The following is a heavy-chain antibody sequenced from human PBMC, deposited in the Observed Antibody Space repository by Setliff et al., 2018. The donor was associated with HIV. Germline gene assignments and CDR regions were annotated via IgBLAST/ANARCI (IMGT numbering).Heavy chain of an antibody. CDR2: INPNSGNA. Sequence: ASVKVSCKASGYTFSSYGITWVRQAPGQGLEWMGRINPNSGNAGYAQKFQGRVTMTRHTSISTAYMELSSLRSEDTAVYYCARGGFGRGFDYWGQGTLVTVSS. CDR1: GYTFSSYG. J-gene: IGHJ4*02. V-gene: IGHV1-8*02. D-gene: IGHD3-10*01. CDR3: ARGGFGRGFDY.